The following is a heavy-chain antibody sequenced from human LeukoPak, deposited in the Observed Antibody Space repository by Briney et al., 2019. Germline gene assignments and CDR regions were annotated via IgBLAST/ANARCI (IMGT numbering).Heavy chain of an antibody. J-gene: IGHJ3*02. CDR2: FDPEDGET. Sequence: ASVKVSCKVSGYTLTELSMHWVRQAPGKGLEWMGGFDPEDGETIYAQKFQGRVTMTEDTSTDTAYMELSSLRSEDTAVYYCAILHYYDSSGYILGAFDIWGQGTMVTVSS. V-gene: IGHV1-24*01. CDR3: AILHYYDSSGYILGAFDI. CDR1: GYTLTELS. D-gene: IGHD3-22*01.